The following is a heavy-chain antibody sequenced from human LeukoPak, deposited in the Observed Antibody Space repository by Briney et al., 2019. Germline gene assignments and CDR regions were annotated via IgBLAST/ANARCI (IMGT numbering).Heavy chain of an antibody. CDR1: GFTFSNYG. CDR3: AKDGGLWVSAHWGDS. V-gene: IGHV3-23*01. CDR2: ITTGDGNT. D-gene: IGHD7-27*01. Sequence: GGSLRLSCAGAGFTFSNYGMSWVRQAPGRGLKWVSTITTGDGNTYYADSVKGRFTVSRDDSKNTLYLQMNSLRAEDTAVYYCAKDGGLWVSAHWGDSWGRGTLVTVSS. J-gene: IGHJ4*02.